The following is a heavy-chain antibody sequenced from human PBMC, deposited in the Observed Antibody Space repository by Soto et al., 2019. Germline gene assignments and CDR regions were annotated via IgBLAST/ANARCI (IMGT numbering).Heavy chain of an antibody. CDR2: IIAIFGTA. V-gene: IGHV1-69*13. J-gene: IGHJ5*02. D-gene: IGHD1-26*01. Sequence: ASVKVSCKASGCTLSMYSISWVRQAPGQGLEWMGGIIAIFGTANYAQKFQGRVTITADESTSTAYMELSSLRSEDTAVYYCARGVGVYINWFEPLGQGTLVIVS. CDR1: GCTLSMYS. CDR3: ARGVGVYINWFEP.